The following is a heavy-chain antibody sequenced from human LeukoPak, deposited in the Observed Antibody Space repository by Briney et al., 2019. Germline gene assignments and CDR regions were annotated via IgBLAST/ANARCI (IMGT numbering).Heavy chain of an antibody. CDR3: AREGCSGTSCYGVDAFDI. CDR2: IWYDGSKK. D-gene: IGHD2-15*01. J-gene: IGHJ3*02. V-gene: IGHV3-33*01. CDR1: GFTFNSYG. Sequence: PGGPLRLSCAASGFTFNSYGMHWVRQAPGKGLEWVAVIWYDGSKKFYADSGKGRFTISRDKSKNTLYLQMNSLRVEDTAVYYCAREGCSGTSCYGVDAFDIWGQGTKVTVSS.